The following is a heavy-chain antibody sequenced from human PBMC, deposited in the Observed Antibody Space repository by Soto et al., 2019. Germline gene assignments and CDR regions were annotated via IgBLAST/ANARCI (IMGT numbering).Heavy chain of an antibody. Sequence: QVQLQESGPGLVKPSQTMSLTCTVSGGSLGSSVYFWSWIRQPPGKGLEWIGFISYTGSAYYNPSLKSRAAISGDPSKNQFSLKLTSVTAAAAAVYDCATMGATAGSYYFEYWGQGALVTVSS. D-gene: IGHD1-26*01. CDR2: ISYTGSA. CDR1: GGSLGSSVYF. J-gene: IGHJ4*02. CDR3: ATMGATAGSYYFEY. V-gene: IGHV4-30-4*01.